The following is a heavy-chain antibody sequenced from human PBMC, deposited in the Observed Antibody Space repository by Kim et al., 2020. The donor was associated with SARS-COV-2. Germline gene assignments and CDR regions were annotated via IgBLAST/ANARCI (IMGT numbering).Heavy chain of an antibody. V-gene: IGHV4-39*07. D-gene: IGHD5-12*01. J-gene: IGHJ3*02. CDR1: GGSISSSSYY. CDR3: ARVPPVSVVATTGCYAFDI. Sequence: SETLSLTCTVSGGSISSSSYYWGWIRQPPGKGLEWIGSIYYSGSTYYNPSLKSRVTISVDTSKNQFSLKLSSVTAADTAVYYCARVPPVSVVATTGCYAFDIWGQGTMVTVSS. CDR2: IYYSGST.